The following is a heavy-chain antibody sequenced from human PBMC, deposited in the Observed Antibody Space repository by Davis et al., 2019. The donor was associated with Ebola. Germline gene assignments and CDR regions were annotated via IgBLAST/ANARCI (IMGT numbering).Heavy chain of an antibody. J-gene: IGHJ4*02. CDR1: GFTFSNYA. D-gene: IGHD1-1*01. Sequence: GESLKISCAASGFTFSNYAMTWFRQAPGEGLEWVSSICGSTGSIYYADSVRGRFTVSRDNSKNMLFLQLTSLRDDDTAVYYCAKETAAIPIRTDYWGQGALVTVSS. CDR2: ICGSTGSI. V-gene: IGHV3-23*01. CDR3: AKETAAIPIRTDY.